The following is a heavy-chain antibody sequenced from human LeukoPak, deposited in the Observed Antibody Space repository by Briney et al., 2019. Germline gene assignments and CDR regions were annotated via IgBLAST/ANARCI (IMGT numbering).Heavy chain of an antibody. CDR2: ISWNSGSI. Sequence: GGSLRLSCAASGFTFDDYAMHWVRQATGKGLEWVSGISWNSGSIGYADSVKGRFTISRDNAKNSLYLQMNSLRAEDTALYYCAKVGATDAFDIWGQGTMVTVSS. CDR3: AKVGATDAFDI. CDR1: GFTFDDYA. J-gene: IGHJ3*02. V-gene: IGHV3-9*01. D-gene: IGHD1-26*01.